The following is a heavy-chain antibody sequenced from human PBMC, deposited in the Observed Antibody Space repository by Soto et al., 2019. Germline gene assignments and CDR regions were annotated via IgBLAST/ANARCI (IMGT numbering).Heavy chain of an antibody. Sequence: GGSLRLSCAASGFTFSSYAMSWVRQAPGKGLEWVSAISGSGGSTYYADSVKGRFTISRDNSKNTLYLQMNSLRAEDTAVYYCAKARPITYCSGGSCYLNYFDYWGPGTLVTAPQ. CDR2: ISGSGGST. CDR3: AKARPITYCSGGSCYLNYFDY. V-gene: IGHV3-23*01. D-gene: IGHD2-15*01. CDR1: GFTFSSYA. J-gene: IGHJ4*02.